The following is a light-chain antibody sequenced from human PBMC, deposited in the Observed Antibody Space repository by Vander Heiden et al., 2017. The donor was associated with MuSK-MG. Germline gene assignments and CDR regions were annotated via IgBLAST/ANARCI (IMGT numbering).Light chain of an antibody. CDR3: CQTDSNPRA. CDR2: SAS. CDR1: HSINRN. J-gene: IGKJ1*01. Sequence: DIQITQSPSSLFASFGDRATITCRASHSINRNLNAFQHKPGKAPKLLIYSASTLQSAALPTFSGNGSCTAFTFTIIRLLPEDFSTYYCCQTDSNPRAFGRGTKLEIK. V-gene: IGKV1-39*01.